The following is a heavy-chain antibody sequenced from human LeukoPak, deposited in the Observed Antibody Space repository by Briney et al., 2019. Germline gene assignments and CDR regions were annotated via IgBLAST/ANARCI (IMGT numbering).Heavy chain of an antibody. CDR3: ARHSPNYYDFDY. V-gene: IGHV4-39*01. J-gene: IGHJ4*02. CDR1: GGSINSSSYY. CDR2: IYNNGST. D-gene: IGHD3-22*01. Sequence: SETLCLTCTVSGGSINSSSYYWGWIRQPPAKGLEWIGSIYNNGSTYYNPSLKSRVTISVDTSKNQFFLKLSYVTAADTAVYYCARHSPNYYDFDYWGQGTLVTVSS.